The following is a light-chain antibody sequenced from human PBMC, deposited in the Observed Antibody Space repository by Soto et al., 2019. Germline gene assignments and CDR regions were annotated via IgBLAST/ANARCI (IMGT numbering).Light chain of an antibody. J-gene: IGKJ1*01. CDR1: QSVSNN. CDR2: GAS. CDR3: QQYNDWPPWT. Sequence: EILTTQSPATLSVSPGDRATLSCRASQSVSNNLAWYQQRPGQAPRLLIYGASTRATGIPARFSGSGSGTEFTLTISSLQSEDFAVYYCQQYNDWPPWTFGQGTKVDI. V-gene: IGKV3-15*01.